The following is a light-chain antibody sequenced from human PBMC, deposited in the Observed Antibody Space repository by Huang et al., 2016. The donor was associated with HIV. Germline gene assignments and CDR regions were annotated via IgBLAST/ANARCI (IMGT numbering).Light chain of an antibody. CDR3: QQYNNWPVT. CDR2: GAS. J-gene: IGKJ4*01. CDR1: DSVSTN. V-gene: IGKV3-15*01. Sequence: EKVMAQSPGTLSVSPGERATLSCRASDSVSTNVAWYQQRPGQAPRLLIYGASTRATGSPARFSGSGSGTEFALTISSMQSEDFAVYYCQQYNNWPVTFGGGTKVEIK.